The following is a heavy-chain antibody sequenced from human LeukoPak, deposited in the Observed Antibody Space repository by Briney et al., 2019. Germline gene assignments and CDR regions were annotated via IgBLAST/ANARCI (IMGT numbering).Heavy chain of an antibody. CDR1: GFTFSSYA. V-gene: IGHV3-30-3*01. CDR3: ARAGYSYGRFVFDWFDP. D-gene: IGHD5-18*01. CDR2: ISYDGSNK. Sequence: GRSLRLSCAASGFTFSSYAMHWVRQGPGKGLEWVAVISYDGSNKYYADSVKGRFTISRDNSKNTLYLQMNSLRAEDTAVYYCARAGYSYGRFVFDWFDPWGQGTLVTVSS. J-gene: IGHJ5*02.